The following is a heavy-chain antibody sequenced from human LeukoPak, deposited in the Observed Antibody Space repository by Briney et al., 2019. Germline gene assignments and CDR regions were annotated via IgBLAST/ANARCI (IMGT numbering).Heavy chain of an antibody. D-gene: IGHD3-10*01. CDR2: ISYDGSNK. CDR3: AKDRHYYGSGSYFFVNY. J-gene: IGHJ4*02. Sequence: GGSLRLSCAASGFTFSSYGMHWVRQAPGKGLERVAVISYDGSNKYYADSVKGRFTISRDNSKNTLYLQMNSLRAEDTAVYYCAKDRHYYGSGSYFFVNYWGQGTLVTVSS. CDR1: GFTFSSYG. V-gene: IGHV3-30*18.